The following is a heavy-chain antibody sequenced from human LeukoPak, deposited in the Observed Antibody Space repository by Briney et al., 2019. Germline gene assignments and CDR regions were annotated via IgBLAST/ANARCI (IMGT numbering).Heavy chain of an antibody. J-gene: IGHJ4*02. D-gene: IGHD6-6*01. CDR1: GGSISSYY. CDR2: IYYSGST. Sequence: SETLSLTCTVSGGSISSYYWSWIRQPPGKGLVWIGYIYYSGSTNYNPSLKSRVTISVDTSKNQFSLKLSSVTAADTAVYYCARVDPDSSSTLEVFDYWGQGTLVTVSS. CDR3: ARVDPDSSSTLEVFDY. V-gene: IGHV4-59*01.